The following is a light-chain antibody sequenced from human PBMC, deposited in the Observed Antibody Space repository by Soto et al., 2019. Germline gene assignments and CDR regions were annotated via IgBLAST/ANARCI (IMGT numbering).Light chain of an antibody. Sequence: EIVMTQSPATLSVSPGERATLSCRASQSVSSDLAWYQQKPGQAPRLLIYGASTRATGIPARFSASGSGTEFTLTISRLQSEDFAVYYCQQYNNWPPLFTFGPGTKVDI. CDR2: GAS. J-gene: IGKJ3*01. CDR1: QSVSSD. CDR3: QQYNNWPPLFT. V-gene: IGKV3-15*01.